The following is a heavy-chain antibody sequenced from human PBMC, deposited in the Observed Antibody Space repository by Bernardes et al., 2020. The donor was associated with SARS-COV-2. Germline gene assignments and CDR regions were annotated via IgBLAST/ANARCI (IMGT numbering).Heavy chain of an antibody. V-gene: IGHV3-9*01. Sequence: LRLSCAASGFTFDDYAMHWVRQAPGKGLEWVSGISWNSGTIGYADSVRGRFTISRDNAKNSLYLQMNSLRAEDTALYYCARAYCSSTRCDKPFDYWGRGTLVTVSP. D-gene: IGHD2-2*01. CDR1: GFTFDDYA. J-gene: IGHJ4*02. CDR2: ISWNSGTI. CDR3: ARAYCSSTRCDKPFDY.